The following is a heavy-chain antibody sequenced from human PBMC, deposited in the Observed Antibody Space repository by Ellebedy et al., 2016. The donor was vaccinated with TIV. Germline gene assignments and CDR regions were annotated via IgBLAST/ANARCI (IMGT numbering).Heavy chain of an antibody. V-gene: IGHV1-69*13. CDR3: ARDRGREVLWSGESNWFDP. CDR2: IIPIFGTA. D-gene: IGHD3-10*01. J-gene: IGHJ5*02. Sequence: AASVKVSCKASGGTFSSYAISWVRQAPGQGLEWMGGIIPIFGTANYAQKFQGRVTITADESTSTSYMELSSLRSEDTTVYYCARDRGREVLWSGESNWFDPWGQGTLVTVSS. CDR1: GGTFSSYA.